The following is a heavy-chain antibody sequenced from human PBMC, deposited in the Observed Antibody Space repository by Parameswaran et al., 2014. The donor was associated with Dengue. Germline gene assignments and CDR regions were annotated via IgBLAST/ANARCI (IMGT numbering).Heavy chain of an antibody. J-gene: IGHJ3*02. D-gene: IGHD2-15*01. V-gene: IGHV1-18*01. CDR2: ISAYNGNT. CDR3: ARDRDMRFCSGGSCYGTDDAFDI. Sequence: WVRQAPGQGLEWMGWISAYNGNTNYAQKLQGRVTMTTDTSTSTAYMELRSLRSDDTAVYYCARDRDMRFCSGGSCYGTDDAFDIWGQGTMVTVSS.